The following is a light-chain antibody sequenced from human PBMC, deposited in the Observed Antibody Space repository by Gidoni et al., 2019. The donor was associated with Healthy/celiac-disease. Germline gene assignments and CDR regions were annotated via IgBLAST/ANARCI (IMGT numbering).Light chain of an antibody. Sequence: SYELTQRPSVSVSPGQTASITCSGDKLGDKYACWYQQKPGQSPVLVIYQDSKRPSGIPERFSGSNSGNTATLTISGTHAMDEADYYCQAWDSSTVVFGGGTKLPVL. V-gene: IGLV3-1*01. J-gene: IGLJ2*01. CDR1: KLGDKY. CDR3: QAWDSSTVV. CDR2: QDS.